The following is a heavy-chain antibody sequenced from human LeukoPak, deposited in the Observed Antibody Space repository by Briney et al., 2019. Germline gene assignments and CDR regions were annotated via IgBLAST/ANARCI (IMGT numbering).Heavy chain of an antibody. CDR1: GGTFNSYA. CDR2: IIPIFGTA. V-gene: IGHV1-69*05. CDR3: ARDRALIYCSSTSCYTGDAFDI. D-gene: IGHD2-2*02. Sequence: GASVKVSCKASGGTFNSYAISWVRQAPGQGLEWMGGIIPIFGTANYAQKVQGRVTITTDKSTSTAYMELSRLRSDDTAVYYCARDRALIYCSSTSCYTGDAFDIWGQGTMVTVSS. J-gene: IGHJ3*02.